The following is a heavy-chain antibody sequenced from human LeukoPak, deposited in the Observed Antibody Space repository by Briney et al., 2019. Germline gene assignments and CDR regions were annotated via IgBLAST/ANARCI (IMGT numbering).Heavy chain of an antibody. J-gene: IGHJ2*01. CDR1: GFTFSTYA. V-gene: IGHV3-23*01. CDR3: AKSMTLQWRGFFDL. CDR2: ISDSGANT. D-gene: IGHD6-19*01. Sequence: GGSLRLSCAASGFTFSTYAMSWVRQAPGKGLEWVSTISDSGANTYYADSVRGRFTISRDNSKNTLYLQKNSPRADDTAIYYCAKSMTLQWRGFFDLWGRGTHVTVSS.